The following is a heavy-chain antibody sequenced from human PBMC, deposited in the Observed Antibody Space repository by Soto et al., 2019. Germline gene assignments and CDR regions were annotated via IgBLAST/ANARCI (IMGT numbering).Heavy chain of an antibody. CDR1: GYTFTNYG. V-gene: IGHV1-18*01. CDR3: ARDPLIVAVSSDYGMDV. Sequence: QVQLVQSGAEVKKPGASVKVSCKASGYTFTNYGINWVRQAPGQGLEWMGWINVYNGNTNYAQSLQGRVTMTTDTSTNKAYIELRSLRSDDTAVYYCARDPLIVAVSSDYGMDVWGQGTTVTVSS. D-gene: IGHD2-21*01. J-gene: IGHJ6*02. CDR2: INVYNGNT.